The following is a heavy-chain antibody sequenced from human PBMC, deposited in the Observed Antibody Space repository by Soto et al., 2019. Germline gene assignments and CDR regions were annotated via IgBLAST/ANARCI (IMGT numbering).Heavy chain of an antibody. CDR1: GFTFSSYA. CDR3: AQGGLSSGYYYDSYYYYYGMDV. V-gene: IGHV3-23*01. CDR2: ISGSGGST. D-gene: IGHD3-22*01. Sequence: PGESLKISCAASGFTFSSYAMSWVRQAPGKGLEWVSAISGSGGSTYYADSVKGRFTISRDNSKNTLYLQMNSLRAEDTAVYYCAQGGLSSGYYYDSYYYYYGMDVWGQGTTVTVSS. J-gene: IGHJ6*02.